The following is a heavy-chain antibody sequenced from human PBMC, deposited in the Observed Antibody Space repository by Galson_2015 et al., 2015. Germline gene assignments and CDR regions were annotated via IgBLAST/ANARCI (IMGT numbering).Heavy chain of an antibody. J-gene: IGHJ4*02. D-gene: IGHD5-18*01. CDR1: GYTLTELS. CDR2: FDPGDGET. V-gene: IGHV1-24*01. CDR3: ARWEVQLWFGASLADY. Sequence: SVKVSCKVSGYTLTELSMHWARQAPGKGLEWMGGFDPGDGETIYAQKFQGRVTMTEDTSTDTAYMELNSLRAEDTAVYYCARWEVQLWFGASLADYWGQGTLVTVSS.